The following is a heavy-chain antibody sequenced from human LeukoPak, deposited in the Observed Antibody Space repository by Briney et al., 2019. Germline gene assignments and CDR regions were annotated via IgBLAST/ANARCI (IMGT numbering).Heavy chain of an antibody. D-gene: IGHD3-10*01. V-gene: IGHV4-34*01. Sequence: SETLSLTCAVYGGSFSGYYWSWIRQPPGKGLEWIGEINHSGSTNYNPSLKSRGTISVDTSKNQFSLKLSSVTAADTAVYYCASLYGSGSSNFDYWGQGTLVTVSS. CDR3: ASLYGSGSSNFDY. CDR2: INHSGST. CDR1: GGSFSGYY. J-gene: IGHJ4*02.